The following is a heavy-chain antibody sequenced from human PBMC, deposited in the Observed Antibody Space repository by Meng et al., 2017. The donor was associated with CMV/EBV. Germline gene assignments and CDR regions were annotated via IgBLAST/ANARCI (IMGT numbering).Heavy chain of an antibody. J-gene: IGHJ6*02. D-gene: IGHD2-2*02. Sequence: GESLKISCAASGFTFSSYSMNWVRQAPGKGLAWVSSISSSSSYIYYADSVKGRFTISRDNAKNSLYLQMNSLRAEDTAVYYCARDRYCSSTSCYTYYYYSMDVWGQGTTVTVSS. CDR2: ISSSSSYI. V-gene: IGHV3-21*01. CDR1: GFTFSSYS. CDR3: ARDRYCSSTSCYTYYYYSMDV.